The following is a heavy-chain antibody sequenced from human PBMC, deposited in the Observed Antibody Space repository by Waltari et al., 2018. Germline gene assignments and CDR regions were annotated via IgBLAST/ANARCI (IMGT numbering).Heavy chain of an antibody. CDR3: ARGSDYYGSGRGFDY. J-gene: IGHJ4*02. D-gene: IGHD3-10*01. Sequence: QVQLVESGGGVVQPGRSLRLSCAASGFTFSSYAMHWVRQAPGKGLEWVAVISYDGSNKYYADSVKGRFTISRDNSKNTLYLQMNSLRAEDTAVYYCARGSDYYGSGRGFDYWGQGTLVTVSS. CDR1: GFTFSSYA. V-gene: IGHV3-30-3*01. CDR2: ISYDGSNK.